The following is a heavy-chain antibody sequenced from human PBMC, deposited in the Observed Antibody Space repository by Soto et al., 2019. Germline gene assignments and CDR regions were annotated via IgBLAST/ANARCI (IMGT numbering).Heavy chain of an antibody. Sequence: GGSLRLSCAASGFTVSSNYMSWVRQAPGKGLEWVSVIYSGGSTYYADSVKGRFTISRHNPKNTLYLQMDSLKAEDTAVFYCAKGSASSRPYYFDYWGQGTLVTVSS. CDR1: GFTVSSNY. CDR3: AKGSASSRPYYFDY. D-gene: IGHD2-2*01. V-gene: IGHV3-53*01. J-gene: IGHJ4*02. CDR2: IYSGGST.